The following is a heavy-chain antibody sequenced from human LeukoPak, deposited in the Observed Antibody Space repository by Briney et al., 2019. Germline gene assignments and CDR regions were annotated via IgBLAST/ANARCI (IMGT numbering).Heavy chain of an antibody. V-gene: IGHV3-48*03. D-gene: IGHD3-10*01. CDR1: GFTFSSYE. CDR2: ISSSGSTI. CDR3: VRGGPVLLWFGERIYY. Sequence: PGGSLRLSCAASGFTFSSYEMNWVSQAPGKGLEWVSYISSSGSTIYYADSVKGRFTISRDNAKNSLYLQMNSLRAEDTAVYYCVRGGPVLLWFGERIYYWGQGTLVTVSS. J-gene: IGHJ4*02.